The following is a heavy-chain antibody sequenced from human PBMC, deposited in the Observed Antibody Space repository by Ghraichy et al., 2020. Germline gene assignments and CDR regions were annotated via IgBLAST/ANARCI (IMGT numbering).Heavy chain of an antibody. CDR1: GFTFISYA. CDR3: AGHYGELNPVVY. D-gene: IGHD4-17*01. J-gene: IGHJ4*02. Sequence: SLNISCAASGFTFISYAMHWVRQAPGKGLEWVAVISYDGSNKYYADSVKGRFTISRDNSKNTLYLQMNSLRAEDTAVYYCAGHYGELNPVVYWGQGTLVTVSS. V-gene: IGHV3-30-3*01. CDR2: ISYDGSNK.